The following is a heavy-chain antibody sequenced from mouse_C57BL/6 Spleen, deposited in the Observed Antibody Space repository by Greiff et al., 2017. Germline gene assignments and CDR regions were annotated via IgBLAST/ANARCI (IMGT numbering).Heavy chain of an antibody. D-gene: IGHD1-1*01. Sequence: QVQLKQPGAELVKPGASVKVSCKASGYTFTSYWMHWVKQRPVQGLEWIGRIHPSDSDTNYNQKFKGKATLTVDKSSSTAYMQLSSLTSEDSAVYYCAIGVVDWYFDVWGTGTTVTVSS. J-gene: IGHJ1*03. V-gene: IGHV1-74*01. CDR3: AIGVVDWYFDV. CDR2: IHPSDSDT. CDR1: GYTFTSYW.